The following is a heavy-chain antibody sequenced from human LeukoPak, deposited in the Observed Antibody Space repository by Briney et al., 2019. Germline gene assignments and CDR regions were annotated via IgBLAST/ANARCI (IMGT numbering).Heavy chain of an antibody. V-gene: IGHV1-2*02. CDR2: ISPNSGGT. CDR3: AIQPWGSGNNWYFDL. J-gene: IGHJ2*01. D-gene: IGHD7-27*01. Sequence: ASVKVSCKASGYAFTNYAISWVRQAPGQGLEWMGWISPNSGGTDYAQRFQGRVTMTRDTSISTAYMELSSLRSDDTAVYYCAIQPWGSGNNWYFDLWGRGTLVTVSS. CDR1: GYAFTNYA.